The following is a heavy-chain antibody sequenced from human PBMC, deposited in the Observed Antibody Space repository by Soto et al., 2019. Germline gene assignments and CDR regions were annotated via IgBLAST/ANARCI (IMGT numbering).Heavy chain of an antibody. J-gene: IGHJ4*02. CDR3: ASGLRIPYIVATTFDY. CDR2: IYYSGST. CDR1: GGSISSGDYY. V-gene: IGHV4-30-4*01. D-gene: IGHD5-12*01. Sequence: SETLSLTCTVSGGSISSGDYYWSWIRQPPGKGLEWIGYIYYSGSTYYNPSLKSRVTISVDTSKNQFSLKLSSVTAADTAVYYCASGLRIPYIVATTFDYWGQGTLVTVSS.